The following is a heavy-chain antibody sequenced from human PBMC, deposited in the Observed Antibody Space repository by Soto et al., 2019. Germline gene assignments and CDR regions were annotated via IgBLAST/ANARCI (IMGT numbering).Heavy chain of an antibody. J-gene: IGHJ3*02. CDR1: GFIFSDHY. CDR3: VRGFKSFDM. V-gene: IGHV3-72*01. Sequence: EVQLVESGGGLVQPGGSLRLSCAASGFIFSDHYMDWVRQAPGKGLQWVARSTTSHTTLYAASVKGRFTISRDESKNSLYLQMNSLETDDTAVYYCVRGFKSFDMWGQGTMVTVSS. CDR2: STTSHTT.